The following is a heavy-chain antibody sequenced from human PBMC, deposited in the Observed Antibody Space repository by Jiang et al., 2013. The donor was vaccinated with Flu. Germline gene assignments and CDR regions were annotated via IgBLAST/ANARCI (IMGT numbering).Heavy chain of an antibody. J-gene: IGHJ4*02. CDR1: GYTFTSYA. CDR2: INAGNGNT. CDR3: ARGAELPLGTGTTFDY. Sequence: SVKVSCKASGYTFTSYAMHWVRQAPGQRLEWMGWINAGNGNTKYSQKFQGRVTITRDTSASTAYMELSSLRSEDTAVYYCARGAELPLGTGTTFDYWGQGTLVTVSS. D-gene: IGHD1-1*01. V-gene: IGHV1-3*01.